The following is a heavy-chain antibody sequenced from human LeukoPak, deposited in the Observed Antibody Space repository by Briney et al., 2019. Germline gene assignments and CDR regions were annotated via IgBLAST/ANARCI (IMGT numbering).Heavy chain of an antibody. V-gene: IGHV3-23*01. CDR3: ATTVRGKREFDY. Sequence: GGSLRLSCAASGFTFSSYSMNWVRQAPGKGLEWVSAISGSGGSTYYADSVNGRYTISRDNSKNTLYLQMNSLRAEDTAVYYCATTVRGKREFDYWGQGTLVTVSS. J-gene: IGHJ4*02. CDR2: ISGSGGST. D-gene: IGHD3-10*01. CDR1: GFTFSSYS.